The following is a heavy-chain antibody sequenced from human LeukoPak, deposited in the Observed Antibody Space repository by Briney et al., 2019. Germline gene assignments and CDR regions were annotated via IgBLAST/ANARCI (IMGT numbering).Heavy chain of an antibody. CDR1: GFTFNRCW. Sequence: GGSLRLSCVVSGFTFNRCWMNWVRQAPGKGLEWVAHINPDGRDTYYVDSVKGRFTISRDSAQNSMYLQMNSLRVEDTAVYYCTGWGDTTAEYFQRWGQGTLVTVSS. J-gene: IGHJ1*01. D-gene: IGHD2-21*02. CDR3: TGWGDTTAEYFQR. CDR2: INPDGRDT. V-gene: IGHV3-7*01.